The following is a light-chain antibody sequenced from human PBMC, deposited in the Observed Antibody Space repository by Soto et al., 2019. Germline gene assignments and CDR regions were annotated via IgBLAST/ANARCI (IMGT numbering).Light chain of an antibody. CDR2: GAS. V-gene: IGKV3-20*01. CDR1: QSVGSNY. CDR3: QQYNSWPQT. Sequence: IVLTQFPGTLSLSPGERATLSCRASQSVGSNYLAWYQQRHGQPPNLLIFGASHRAPDIPDRFSGSVSGTEGTITISSLKSEDGSVYYCQQYNSWPQTFGQGTKVDIK. J-gene: IGKJ1*01.